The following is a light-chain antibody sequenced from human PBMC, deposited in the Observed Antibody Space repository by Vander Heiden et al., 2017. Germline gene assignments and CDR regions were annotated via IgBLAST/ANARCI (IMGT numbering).Light chain of an antibody. CDR2: KAS. CDR3: QQYNSYPYT. J-gene: IGKJ2*01. Sequence: TQMTQSPSTLSASVRDRVTLTCRASQSISSWLAWYQQKPGKAPKLLIYKASSLESGVPSRFSGSGSGTEFTLTISSLQPDDFATYYCQQYNSYPYTFGQGTKLEIK. V-gene: IGKV1-5*03. CDR1: QSISSW.